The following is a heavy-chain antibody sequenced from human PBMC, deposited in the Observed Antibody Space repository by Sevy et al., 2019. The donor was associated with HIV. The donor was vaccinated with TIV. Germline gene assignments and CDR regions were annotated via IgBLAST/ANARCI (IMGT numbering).Heavy chain of an antibody. Sequence: GGSLRLSCSASGFTFRSYAMNWVRQAPGKGLEWVSAITGNGGSTYYADSVKGRFTISRDNSKSTLYLQMNSLRAEDMALYYCAKDLAYESSGYHDYWGQGTLVTVSS. J-gene: IGHJ4*02. CDR2: ITGNGGST. CDR1: GFTFRSYA. CDR3: AKDLAYESSGYHDY. V-gene: IGHV3-23*01. D-gene: IGHD3-22*01.